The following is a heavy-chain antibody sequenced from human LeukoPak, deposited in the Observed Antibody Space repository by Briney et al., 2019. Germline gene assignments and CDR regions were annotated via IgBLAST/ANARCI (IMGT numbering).Heavy chain of an antibody. V-gene: IGHV4-59*08. Sequence: SESLSLTCTVSGGSISSYYWSWIRQPPGKGLEWVGYIYYSGSTNYNPSLKSRVTISVDTSKNQFSLKLSSVTAADTAVYYCARQTREKITMIVVVYPDYWGQETLVTVSS. CDR3: ARQTREKITMIVVVYPDY. D-gene: IGHD3-22*01. CDR2: IYYSGST. J-gene: IGHJ4*02. CDR1: GGSISSYY.